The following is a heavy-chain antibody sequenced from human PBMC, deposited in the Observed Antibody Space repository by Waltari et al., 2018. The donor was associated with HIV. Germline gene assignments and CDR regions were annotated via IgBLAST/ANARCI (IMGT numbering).Heavy chain of an antibody. D-gene: IGHD1-7*01. V-gene: IGHV4-4*07. Sequence: QVQLQESGPGLVKPSETLSLTCTVSGGSINSYYWSWIRQPAGKGLEWIGRIYSSGSTNDNHSLKSRGTMAVDTSKNQFSVRLSSVTAADTAVYYCARDPSGNYHPLGYWGQGTLVTVSS. CDR3: ARDPSGNYHPLGY. CDR1: GGSINSYY. J-gene: IGHJ4*02. CDR2: IYSSGST.